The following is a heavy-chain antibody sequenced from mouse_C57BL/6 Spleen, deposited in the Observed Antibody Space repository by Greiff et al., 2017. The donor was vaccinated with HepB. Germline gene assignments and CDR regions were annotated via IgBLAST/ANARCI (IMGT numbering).Heavy chain of an antibody. V-gene: IGHV1-85*01. CDR2: IYPRDGST. CDR1: GYTFTSYD. J-gene: IGHJ3*01. Sequence: QVHVKQSGPELVKPGASVKLSCKASGYTFTSYDINWVKQRPGQGLEWIGWIYPRDGSTKYNEKFKGKATLTVDTSSSTAYMELHSLTSEDSAVYFCARRDVFAYWGQGTLVTVSA. CDR3: ARRDVFAY.